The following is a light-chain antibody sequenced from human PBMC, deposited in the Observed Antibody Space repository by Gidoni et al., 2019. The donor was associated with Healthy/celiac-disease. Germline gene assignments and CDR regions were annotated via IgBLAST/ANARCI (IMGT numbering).Light chain of an antibody. CDR1: QSISSW. V-gene: IGKV1-5*03. CDR3: QQYNSYSRT. J-gene: IGKJ2*02. CDR2: KAS. Sequence: DIQMTQSPSTLSASVGDRVTIPCRASQSISSWLAWYQQKPGKAPKLLIYKASSLESGVPSRFSGSGSGTEFTLTISSLQPDDFATYYCQQYNSYSRTFGLGTKLEIK.